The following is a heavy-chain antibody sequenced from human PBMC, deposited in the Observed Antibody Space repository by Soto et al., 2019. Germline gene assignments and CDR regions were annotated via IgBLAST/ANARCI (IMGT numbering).Heavy chain of an antibody. D-gene: IGHD3-9*01. J-gene: IGHJ3*02. CDR2: ISYNGGT. CDR1: GASIRSTGYY. CDR3: ARVATDYFGNGAFDI. V-gene: IGHV4-31*03. Sequence: QVQLQESGPGLVKPSQTLSLTCTVSGASIRSTGYYWSWIRQHPGRGLEWIGYISYNGGTYYNPSLESRLVISIDTSKTQFSVRLKSVTAADTAVYYCARVATDYFGNGAFDIWGQGTVVTVSS.